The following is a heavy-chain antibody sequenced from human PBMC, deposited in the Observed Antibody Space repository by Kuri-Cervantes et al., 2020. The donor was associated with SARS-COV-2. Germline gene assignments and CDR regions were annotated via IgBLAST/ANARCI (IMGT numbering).Heavy chain of an antibody. CDR2: ISSGSDYI. J-gene: IGHJ4*02. Sequence: GEPLKISCAASEFTFSSYDMTWVRQAPGMGLEWVSSISSGSDYIYYADSAKGRFTVSRDNAENSLYLQMNSLGVGDTAVYYCGRHRGYCSGGGCYSTGFSFDYWGQGALVTSPQ. CDR3: GRHRGYCSGGGCYSTGFSFDY. CDR1: EFTFSSYD. D-gene: IGHD2-15*01. V-gene: IGHV3-21*01.